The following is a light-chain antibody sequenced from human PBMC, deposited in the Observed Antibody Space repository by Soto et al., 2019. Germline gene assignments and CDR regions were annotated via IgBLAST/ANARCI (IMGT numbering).Light chain of an antibody. J-gene: IGLJ2*01. CDR2: LSSDGSH. CDR3: QTWDTGARVV. Sequence: QSALTQSPSASASLGASVKLTCTPSSGHSSYAIAWHQQQPEKGPRYLMKLSSDGSHSKGDGIPDRFSGSSSGAERYLTISSLQSEDEADYYCQTWDTGARVVFGGGTKLTVL. V-gene: IGLV4-69*01. CDR1: SGHSSYA.